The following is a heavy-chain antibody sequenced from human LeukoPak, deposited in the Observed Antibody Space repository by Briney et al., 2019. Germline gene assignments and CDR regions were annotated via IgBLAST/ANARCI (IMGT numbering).Heavy chain of an antibody. D-gene: IGHD6-13*01. CDR3: ARGLYDGGSWFHFDS. V-gene: IGHV4-39*02. J-gene: IGHJ4*02. CDR1: GAFVSSTSYY. Sequence: PSATLSLTCTVSGAFVSSTSYYSAWIRRPPGKGLQWIGIAYRSGSAFYNPSLRGRVTISIDTSKNHFSLEVTSVTAADMAVYYCARGLYDGGSWFHFDSWGQGTLVTVSS. CDR2: AYRSGSA.